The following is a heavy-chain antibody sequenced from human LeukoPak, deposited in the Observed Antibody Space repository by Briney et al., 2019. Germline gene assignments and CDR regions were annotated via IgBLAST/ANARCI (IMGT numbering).Heavy chain of an antibody. Sequence: SETLSLTCTVSGGSISSYYWSWIRQPPGKGLEWIGYIYYSGSTNYNPSLKSRVTISVDTSKNQFSLKLSSVTAADTAVYYCARQDDSSGYPFDYWGQGTLVTVSS. CDR1: GGSISSYY. J-gene: IGHJ4*02. CDR3: ARQDDSSGYPFDY. V-gene: IGHV4-59*08. D-gene: IGHD3-22*01. CDR2: IYYSGST.